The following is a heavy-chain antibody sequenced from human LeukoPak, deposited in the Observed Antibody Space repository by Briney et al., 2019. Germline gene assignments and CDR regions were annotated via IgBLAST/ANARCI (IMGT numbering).Heavy chain of an antibody. CDR1: GGSISSSSYY. Sequence: SETLSLTCTVSGGSISSSSYYWGWIRQPPGKGLEWIGSIYYSGSTYYNPSLKSRVTISVDTSKNQFSLKLSSVTAADTAVYYCARPAFGSGSFVDAFDIWGQGTMVTVSS. D-gene: IGHD3-10*01. CDR3: ARPAFGSGSFVDAFDI. J-gene: IGHJ3*02. V-gene: IGHV4-39*01. CDR2: IYYSGST.